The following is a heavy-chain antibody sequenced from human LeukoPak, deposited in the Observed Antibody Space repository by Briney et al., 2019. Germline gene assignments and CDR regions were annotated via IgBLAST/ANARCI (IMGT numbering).Heavy chain of an antibody. CDR3: AGHPYGLGRNWFDP. Sequence: GSLRLSCAASGFTFSSYAMHWIRQPPGKGLEWIGSIYYSGSTYYNPSLKSRVTISVDTSKNQFSLKLSSVTAADTAVYYCAGHPYGLGRNWFDPWGRGTLVTVSS. J-gene: IGHJ5*02. V-gene: IGHV4-39*01. CDR1: GFTFSSYA. CDR2: IYYSGST. D-gene: IGHD3-10*01.